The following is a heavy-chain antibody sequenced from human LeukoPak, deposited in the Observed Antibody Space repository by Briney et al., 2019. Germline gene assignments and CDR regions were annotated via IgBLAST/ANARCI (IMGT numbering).Heavy chain of an antibody. V-gene: IGHV3-23*01. J-gene: IGHJ4*02. CDR3: AIDSYFFSRLGGVFDY. CDR1: GFTFSSYA. Sequence: GGSLRLSCAGSGFTFSSYAMSWVRQVPGKGLEWVSAISGSGGSTYYADSVKGRFTISRDNSKNTLYLQMNSLRAEDTAVYYCAIDSYFFSRLGGVFDYWSQGTLVTASS. D-gene: IGHD3-10*01. CDR2: ISGSGGST.